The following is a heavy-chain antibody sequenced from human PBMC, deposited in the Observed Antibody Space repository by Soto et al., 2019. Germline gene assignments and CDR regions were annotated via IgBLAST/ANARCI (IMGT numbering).Heavy chain of an antibody. CDR2: IIPIFGTA. Sequence: QVQLVQSGAEVKKPGSSVKVSCEASGGTFSSYAISWVRQAPGQGLEWMGGIIPIFGTANYAQKFQDRVTITADESTSTAYMELSSLRSEDTAVYYCARGPLYCSGGSCHYYYYGMDVWGQGTTVTVSS. D-gene: IGHD2-15*01. CDR1: GGTFSSYA. J-gene: IGHJ6*02. V-gene: IGHV1-69*01. CDR3: ARGPLYCSGGSCHYYYYGMDV.